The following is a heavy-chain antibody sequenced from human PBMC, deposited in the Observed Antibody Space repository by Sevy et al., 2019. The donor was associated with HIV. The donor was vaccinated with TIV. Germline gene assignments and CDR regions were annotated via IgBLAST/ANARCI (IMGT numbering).Heavy chain of an antibody. V-gene: IGHV5-51*07. CDR1: GYSFSIYW. J-gene: IGHJ6*02. Sequence: GESLKISCKGSGYSFSIYWIGWVHQMAGQGLECMGIIYPGDSDTRYSPSFQGQVTISADKSINTAYLQWNSLRASDTAMYYCARFGSYRLAYYGMDVWGQGTTVTVSS. CDR3: ARFGSYRLAYYGMDV. CDR2: IYPGDSDT. D-gene: IGHD2-15*01.